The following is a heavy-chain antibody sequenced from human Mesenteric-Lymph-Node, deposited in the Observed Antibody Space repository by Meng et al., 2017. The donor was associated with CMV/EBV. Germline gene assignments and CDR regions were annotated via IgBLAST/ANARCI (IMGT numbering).Heavy chain of an antibody. Sequence: GESLKISCAASGFTFSDYYMSWIRQAPGKGLEWVSYISSSGSTIYYADSVKGRFTISRDSAKNSLYLQMNSLRAEDTAVYYCARGVLVGATSGYQYWGQGTLDTVSS. V-gene: IGHV3-11*01. CDR1: GFTFSDYY. CDR3: ARGVLVGATSGYQY. J-gene: IGHJ4*02. D-gene: IGHD1-26*01. CDR2: ISSSGSTI.